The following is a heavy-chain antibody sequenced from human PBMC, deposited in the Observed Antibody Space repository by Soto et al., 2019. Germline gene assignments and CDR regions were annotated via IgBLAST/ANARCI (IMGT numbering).Heavy chain of an antibody. Sequence: SDTLSLTCTVSGGPIKTGDYYWNWIRQPPGKGLEWIGYVFYSGATNYSPSLKSRTAISMDTSKNQFSLSLTSVTAADTAVYYCARAGFSYGHLLFWGQGIRVTVSS. CDR2: VFYSGAT. CDR1: GGPIKTGDYY. J-gene: IGHJ4*02. D-gene: IGHD3-10*01. V-gene: IGHV4-30-4*02. CDR3: ARAGFSYGHLLF.